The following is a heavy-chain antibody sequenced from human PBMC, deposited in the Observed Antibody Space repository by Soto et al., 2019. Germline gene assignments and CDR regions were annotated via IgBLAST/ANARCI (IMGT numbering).Heavy chain of an antibody. Sequence: QVQLQESGPGLVKPSQTLSLTCTVSGGSISSGGYFWSWIRPHPGKGLEWIGFIYYSGSTYYNPSLKSRVTISVDTSENQFSLKLSSVTAADTAVYYCAREGAAPYYYYGMDVWGQGTTVTVSS. CDR3: AREGAAPYYYYGMDV. CDR2: IYYSGST. D-gene: IGHD6-6*01. CDR1: GGSISSGGYF. V-gene: IGHV4-31*03. J-gene: IGHJ6*02.